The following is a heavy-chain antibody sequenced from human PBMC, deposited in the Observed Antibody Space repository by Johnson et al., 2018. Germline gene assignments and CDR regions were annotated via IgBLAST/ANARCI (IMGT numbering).Heavy chain of an antibody. CDR1: GFTFRNYG. CDR2: IWYDGSNK. Sequence: QVQLVESGGGVVQPGGSLRLSCAASGFTFRNYGMHWVRQAPGKGLEWVALIWYDGSNKHYADAVKGRFTNSRDNSKNTMSLQMSSLRADDTAVYYCARRDLDHAFDVWGQGTMVTVSS. CDR3: ARRDLDHAFDV. V-gene: IGHV3-33*01. J-gene: IGHJ3*01.